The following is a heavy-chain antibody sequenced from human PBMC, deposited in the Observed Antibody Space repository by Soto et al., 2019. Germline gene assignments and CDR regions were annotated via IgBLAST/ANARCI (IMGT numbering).Heavy chain of an antibody. V-gene: IGHV4-34*01. D-gene: IGHD6-13*01. CDR3: ARGDNGSSAPYYYYYGMDV. CDR2: INHSGST. J-gene: IGHJ6*02. Sequence: SETLSLTCAVYGGSFSGYYWSWIRQPPGKGLEWIGEINHSGSTNYNPSLKSRVTISVDTSKNQFSLKLSSVTAADTAVYYCARGDNGSSAPYYYYYGMDVWGQGTTVTVSS. CDR1: GGSFSGYY.